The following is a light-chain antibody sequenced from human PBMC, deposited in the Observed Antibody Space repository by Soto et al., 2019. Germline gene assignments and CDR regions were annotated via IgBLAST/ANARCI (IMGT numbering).Light chain of an antibody. Sequence: EIVLTQSPGTLALSPGERATLSCRASQSFSSSYLAWYQQKPGQAPRLLIWGASSRATGIPDRFSGSGSGTDFTLIISRLEPQDFAVYYCQQYGTSITFGQGTRLEI. CDR1: QSFSSSY. CDR2: GAS. J-gene: IGKJ5*01. CDR3: QQYGTSIT. V-gene: IGKV3-20*01.